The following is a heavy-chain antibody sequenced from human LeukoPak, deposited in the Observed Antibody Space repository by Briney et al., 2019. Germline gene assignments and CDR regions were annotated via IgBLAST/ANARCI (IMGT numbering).Heavy chain of an antibody. V-gene: IGHV3-21*01. Sequence: PGGSLRLSCAASGFSFGSSTMNWVRQAPGKGLEWVSSITWTSSYINYADSVKGRFTISRDNAKNSLFLQMNSLRAEDTAVYYCARDPGPDDSWGQGTLVTVSS. CDR3: ARDPGPDDS. CDR1: GFSFGSST. J-gene: IGHJ4*02. CDR2: ITWTSSYI.